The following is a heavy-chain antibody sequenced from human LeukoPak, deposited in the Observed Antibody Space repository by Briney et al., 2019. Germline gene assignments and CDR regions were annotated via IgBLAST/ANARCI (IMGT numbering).Heavy chain of an antibody. CDR3: ARDWRVVPAAKGVYYYYYMDV. CDR2: INPNSGGT. D-gene: IGHD2-2*01. Sequence: ASVKVSCKASGYTFTGYYMHWVRQAPGQGLEWMGWINPNSGGTNYAQKFQGRVTMTRDTSISTAYMELSRLRFDDTAVYYCARDWRVVPAAKGVYYYYYMDVWGKGTTVTVSS. V-gene: IGHV1-2*02. J-gene: IGHJ6*03. CDR1: GYTFTGYY.